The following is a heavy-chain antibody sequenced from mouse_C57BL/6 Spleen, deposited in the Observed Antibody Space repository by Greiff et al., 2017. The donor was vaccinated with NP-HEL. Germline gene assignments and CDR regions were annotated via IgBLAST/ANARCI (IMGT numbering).Heavy chain of an antibody. CDR2: LYPGDGDT. D-gene: IGHD1-1*01. V-gene: IGHV1-82*01. CDR1: GYAFSSSW. Sequence: VQLQESGPELVKPGASVKISCKASGYAFSSSWMNWVKQRPGRGLEWIGRLYPGDGDTNYNGKFKGKATLTADKSSSTAYMQLSSLTSEDSAVYFCANNYYGSSYEYFDVWGTGTTVTVSS. CDR3: ANNYYGSSYEYFDV. J-gene: IGHJ1*03.